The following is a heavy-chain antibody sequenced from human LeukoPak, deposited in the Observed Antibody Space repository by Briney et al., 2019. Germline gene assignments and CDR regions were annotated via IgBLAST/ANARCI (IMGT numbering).Heavy chain of an antibody. CDR3: ARSKWDTSGWYYFDY. CDR1: GFTFDDYG. V-gene: IGHV3-20*04. CDR2: IAWNGGKT. Sequence: GGSLRLSCGVSGFTFDDYGMSWVRQVPGKGLEWVSGIAWNGGKTGYTDSVKGRFTISRDNAKKSLYLQMNSLRAEDTAVYYCARSKWDTSGWYYFDYWGQGTLVTVSS. J-gene: IGHJ4*02. D-gene: IGHD6-19*01.